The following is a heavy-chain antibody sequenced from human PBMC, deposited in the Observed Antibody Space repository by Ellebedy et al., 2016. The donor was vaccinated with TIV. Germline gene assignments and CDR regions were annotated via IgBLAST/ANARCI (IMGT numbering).Heavy chain of an antibody. V-gene: IGHV3-23*01. Sequence: GESLKISXAASGFTFSSYAMSWVRQAPGKGLEWVSAISGSGGSTYYADSVKGRFTISRDNSKNTLYLQMNSLRAEDTAVYYCAGGGRSGSYRDYWGQGTLVTVSS. J-gene: IGHJ4*02. CDR3: AGGGRSGSYRDY. CDR2: ISGSGGST. D-gene: IGHD1-26*01. CDR1: GFTFSSYA.